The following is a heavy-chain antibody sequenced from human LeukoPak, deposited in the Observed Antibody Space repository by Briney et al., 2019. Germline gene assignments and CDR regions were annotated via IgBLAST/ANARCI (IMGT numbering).Heavy chain of an antibody. V-gene: IGHV3-48*04. Sequence: GGSLRLSCAASGFTFSSYSMNWVRQAPGKGLEWVSYISSSSSTIYYADSVKGRFTISRDNAKNSLYLQMNSLRAEDTAVYYCASRAGGIVGATFWDETFDYWGQGTLVTVSS. CDR2: ISSSSSTI. CDR1: GFTFSSYS. J-gene: IGHJ4*02. CDR3: ASRAGGIVGATFWDETFDY. D-gene: IGHD1-26*01.